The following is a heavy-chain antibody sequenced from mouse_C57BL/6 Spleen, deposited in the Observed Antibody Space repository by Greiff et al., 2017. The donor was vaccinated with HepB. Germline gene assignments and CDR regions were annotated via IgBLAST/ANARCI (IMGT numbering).Heavy chain of an antibody. CDR1: GYTFTSYW. D-gene: IGHD1-1*01. Sequence: QVQLKQPGTELVKPGASVKLSCKASGYTFTSYWMHWVKQRPGQGLEWIGNINPSNGGTNYNEKFKSKATLTVDKSSSTAYMQLSSLTSEDSAVYYCARGVYYGSSSAWFAYWGQGTLVTVSA. CDR3: ARGVYYGSSSAWFAY. V-gene: IGHV1-53*01. CDR2: INPSNGGT. J-gene: IGHJ3*01.